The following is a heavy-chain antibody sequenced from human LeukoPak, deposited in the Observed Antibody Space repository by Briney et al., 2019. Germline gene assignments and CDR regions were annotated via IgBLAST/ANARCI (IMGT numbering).Heavy chain of an antibody. Sequence: GSLRLSCAASGFTFSDYYMSWIRQPPGKGLEWIGEINHSGSTNYNPSLKSRVTISVDTSKNQFSLKLSSVTAADTAVYYCGSGIAVGEYDYWGQGTLVTVSS. J-gene: IGHJ4*02. CDR3: GSGIAVGEYDY. CDR2: INHSGST. CDR1: GFTFSDYY. D-gene: IGHD6-19*01. V-gene: IGHV4-34*08.